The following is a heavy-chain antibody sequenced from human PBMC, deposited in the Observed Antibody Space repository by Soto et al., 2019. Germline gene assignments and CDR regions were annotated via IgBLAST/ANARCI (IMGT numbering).Heavy chain of an antibody. V-gene: IGHV1-69*12. J-gene: IGHJ6*02. Sequence: QVQLVQSGAEVKKPGSSVKVSCKASGGTFSSYAISWVRQAPGQGLEWMGGIIPIFGTANYAQKFQGRVTIPADEPTSPAYMALSSLRSEDPAGYYCASPPSSNRYYYGMGVWGQGTTVTVSS. D-gene: IGHD4-4*01. CDR3: ASPPSSNRYYYGMGV. CDR1: GGTFSSYA. CDR2: IIPIFGTA.